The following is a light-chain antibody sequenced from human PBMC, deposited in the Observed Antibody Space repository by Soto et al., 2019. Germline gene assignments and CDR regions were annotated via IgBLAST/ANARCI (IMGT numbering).Light chain of an antibody. CDR2: DVS. V-gene: IGLV2-11*01. CDR3: CSFAGSYTFWV. CDR1: ISDVGDYNY. Sequence: QSALTQPRSVSGSPGQSVTISGTGTISDVGDYNYVSWYQQYPGQAPKLVIYDVSKRPSGVPDRFSGSKSGNTASLTISGIHAEDEADYYCCSFAGSYTFWVFGGGTKVTVL. J-gene: IGLJ3*02.